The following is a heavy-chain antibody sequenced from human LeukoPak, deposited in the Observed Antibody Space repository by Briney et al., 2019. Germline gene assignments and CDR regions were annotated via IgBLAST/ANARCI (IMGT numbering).Heavy chain of an antibody. CDR1: GGTXSSYA. Sequence: GSSVKVSCKASGGTXSSYAISWVRQAPGQGLEWMGGIIPIFGTANYAQKFQGRVTIAADESTSTAYMELSSLRSEDTAVYYCARDPLVVTPARGYYFDYWGQGTLVTVSS. D-gene: IGHD4-23*01. CDR2: IIPIFGTA. V-gene: IGHV1-69*01. J-gene: IGHJ4*02. CDR3: ARDPLVVTPARGYYFDY.